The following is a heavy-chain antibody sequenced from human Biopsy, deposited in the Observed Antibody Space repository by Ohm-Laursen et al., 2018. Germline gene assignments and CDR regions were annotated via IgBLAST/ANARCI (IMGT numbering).Heavy chain of an antibody. CDR3: ARPNLREWELHNAFDI. V-gene: IGHV3-23*01. D-gene: IGHD1-26*01. CDR2: ISGSGATP. Sequence: SLRLSCAASGFPFHNYAMSWVRQAPGKGLEWLSTISGSGATPYYADSVKGRFTISRDNSKNTLYLQMNSLRAEDTAVYYCARPNLREWELHNAFDIWGQGTMATVSS. J-gene: IGHJ3*02. CDR1: GFPFHNYA.